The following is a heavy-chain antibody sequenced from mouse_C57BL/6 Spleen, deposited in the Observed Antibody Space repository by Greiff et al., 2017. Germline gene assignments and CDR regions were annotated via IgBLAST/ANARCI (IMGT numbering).Heavy chain of an antibody. CDR2: INPNYGTT. CDR3: ARMDYGSSGYYYAMDY. Sequence: EVKLVESGPELVKPGASVKISCKASGYSFTDYNMNWVKQSNGKSLEWIGVINPNYGTTSYNQKFKGKATLTVDQSSSTAYMQLNSLTSEDSAVYYCARMDYGSSGYYYAMDYWGQGTSVTVSS. J-gene: IGHJ4*01. D-gene: IGHD1-1*01. CDR1: GYSFTDYN. V-gene: IGHV1-39*01.